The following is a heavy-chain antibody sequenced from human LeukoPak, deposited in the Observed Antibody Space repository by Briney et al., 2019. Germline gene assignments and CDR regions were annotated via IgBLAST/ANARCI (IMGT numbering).Heavy chain of an antibody. J-gene: IGHJ5*02. Sequence: PAETLTLTCTVSGGSISSYYWSWIRQPPGKGLEWIGYIYYSGSTNYNRSLKSRVTISVDTSKNQFSLKLSSVTAADTAVYYCARAKTIFGVVNWFDPWGQGTLVTVSS. CDR3: ARAKTIFGVVNWFDP. D-gene: IGHD3-3*01. V-gene: IGHV4-59*01. CDR1: GGSISSYY. CDR2: IYYSGST.